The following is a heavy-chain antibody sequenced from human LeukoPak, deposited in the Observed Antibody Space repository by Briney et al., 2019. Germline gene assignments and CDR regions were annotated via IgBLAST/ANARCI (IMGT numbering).Heavy chain of an antibody. Sequence: SETLSLTCTVSGGSISSYYWSWIRQPAGKGLEWIGRIYTSGSTDYNPSLKSRVTISVDTSKNQFSLKLSSVTAADTAVYYCARAGDCSSTSCYINYYYGMDVWGQGTTVTVSS. V-gene: IGHV4-4*07. J-gene: IGHJ6*02. D-gene: IGHD2-2*02. CDR3: ARAGDCSSTSCYINYYYGMDV. CDR2: IYTSGST. CDR1: GGSISSYY.